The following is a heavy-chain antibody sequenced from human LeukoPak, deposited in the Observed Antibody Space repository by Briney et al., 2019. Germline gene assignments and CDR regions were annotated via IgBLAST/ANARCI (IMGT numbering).Heavy chain of an antibody. CDR3: ARGHYSGYDPNYLYQPLLYFDN. Sequence: GGSLRLSCAASGFTFSSYSMNWVRQAPGKGLEWVSYIRSSSSTIYYADSVKGRFTISRDNAKNSLYLQMNSLRAEDTAVYYCARGHYSGYDPNYLYQPLLYFDNWGQGTLVTVSS. CDR1: GFTFSSYS. J-gene: IGHJ4*02. CDR2: IRSSSSTI. D-gene: IGHD5-12*01. V-gene: IGHV3-48*01.